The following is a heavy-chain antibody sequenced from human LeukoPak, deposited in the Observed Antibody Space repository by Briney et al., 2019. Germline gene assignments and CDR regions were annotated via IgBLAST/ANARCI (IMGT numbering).Heavy chain of an antibody. J-gene: IGHJ3*02. Sequence: SDTLSLTCTVSGGSISSYYWSRIRQPAGKGLEGIGRIYTSGSTNYNRSLKSRVTMSAVKSKNQFSLKLTSVTPALTAEYHCARGPLTFGGVIVIDDAFDIWGQGTMVTVSS. CDR2: IYTSGST. D-gene: IGHD3-16*02. CDR1: GGSISSYY. V-gene: IGHV4-4*07. CDR3: ARGPLTFGGVIVIDDAFDI.